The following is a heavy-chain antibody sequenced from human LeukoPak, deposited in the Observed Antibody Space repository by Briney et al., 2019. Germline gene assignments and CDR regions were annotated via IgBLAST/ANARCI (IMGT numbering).Heavy chain of an antibody. D-gene: IGHD2-2*02. V-gene: IGHV1-2*02. CDR1: GYTFTGYY. CDR2: INPNSGAT. CDR3: ARYCSSASCYMFYAFDI. J-gene: IGHJ3*02. Sequence: ASVKVSCKASGYTFTGYYMHWVRQAPGQGLEWMGWINPNSGATNYAQKFQGRVTMTRDTSISTAYMEVSRLRSDDTAVYYCARYCSSASCYMFYAFDIWGQGTMVTVSS.